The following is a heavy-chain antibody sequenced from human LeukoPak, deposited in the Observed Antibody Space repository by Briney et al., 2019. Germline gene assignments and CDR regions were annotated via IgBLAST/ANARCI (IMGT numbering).Heavy chain of an antibody. D-gene: IGHD1-26*01. CDR2: INYSGST. V-gene: IGHV4-39*07. J-gene: IGHJ5*02. CDR3: ARDDGGSTGRFDP. Sequence: SETLSLTCSVSGGSIITTSYYWGWIRQPPGKGLEWIGSINYSGSTYYNPSLKSRVTISVYTSKTHFSLKLNSVTAADTAVFYCARDDGGSTGRFDPWGQGTLVTVSS. CDR1: GGSIITTSYY.